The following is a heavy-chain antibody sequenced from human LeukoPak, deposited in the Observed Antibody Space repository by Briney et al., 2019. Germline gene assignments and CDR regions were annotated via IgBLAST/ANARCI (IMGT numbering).Heavy chain of an antibody. CDR2: IDPKSGGT. V-gene: IGHV1-2*06. D-gene: IGHD2-21*01. CDR1: GYTFTGYY. J-gene: IGHJ4*02. Sequence: GASVKVSCKASGYTFTGYYLHWVRQAPGQGLEWMGRIDPKSGGTKYAQKFRGRVTMTRDTSISTAYMDLSGLTSDDTALYYCARDSQVSGDYGGQGTLVTVSS. CDR3: ARDSQVSGDY.